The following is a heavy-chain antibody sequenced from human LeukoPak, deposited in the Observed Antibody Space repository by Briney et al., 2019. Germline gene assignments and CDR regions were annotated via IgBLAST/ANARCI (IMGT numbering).Heavy chain of an antibody. Sequence: GASVTVSCKASGYTFTSYYMHWVRQAPGQGLEWMRIINPSGGSTSYAQKFQGRVTMTRDTSTSTVYMELSSLRSEDTAVYYCARASSVAGTCDYWGQGTLVTVSS. J-gene: IGHJ4*02. CDR2: INPSGGST. V-gene: IGHV1-46*01. CDR1: GYTFTSYY. CDR3: ARASSVAGTCDY. D-gene: IGHD6-19*01.